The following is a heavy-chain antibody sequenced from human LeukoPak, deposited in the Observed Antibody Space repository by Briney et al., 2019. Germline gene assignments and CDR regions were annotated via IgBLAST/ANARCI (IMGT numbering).Heavy chain of an antibody. CDR3: ATVEVGTVDVFDI. CDR1: GGSVTQYH. Sequence: SETLSLTCTVSGGSVTQYHWSWIRQPAGKGLEWIARFYTGGTTNYNPSLNGRATMSVDTSKNHFSLKLTSATAADTAIYYCATVEVGTVDVFDIWGQGTMVTVSS. D-gene: IGHD1-26*01. J-gene: IGHJ3*02. V-gene: IGHV4-4*07. CDR2: FYTGGTT.